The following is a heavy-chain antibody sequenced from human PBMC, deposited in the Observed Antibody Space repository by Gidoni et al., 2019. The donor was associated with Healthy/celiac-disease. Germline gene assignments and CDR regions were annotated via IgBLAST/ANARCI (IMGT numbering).Heavy chain of an antibody. Sequence: EVQLLASGGGLVQPGGSLRLSCAASGFTFSSYAMSWVLQAPGKGLEWVSTIIGSGGSTYYADSVKGRFTISRDNSKNTLYLQMNSLRAEDTAVYYCAFPLYSSSWYGYNLVDYWGQGTLVTVSS. V-gene: IGHV3-23*01. CDR3: AFPLYSSSWYGYNLVDY. D-gene: IGHD6-13*01. CDR2: IIGSGGST. CDR1: GFTFSSYA. J-gene: IGHJ4*02.